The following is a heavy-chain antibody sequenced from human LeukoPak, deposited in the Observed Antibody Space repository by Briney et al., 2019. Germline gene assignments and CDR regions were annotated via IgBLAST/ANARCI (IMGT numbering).Heavy chain of an antibody. CDR2: ISAYNGNT. CDR1: GYTFTSYG. V-gene: IGHV1-18*04. Sequence: ASVKVSCKASGYTFTSYGISWVRQAPGQGLEWMGWISAYNGNTNYAQKLQGRVTMTTDTSTSTAYMELRSLRSDDTAVYYCAREYRPAAATGYNWFDPWGQGTLDTVSS. J-gene: IGHJ5*02. CDR3: AREYRPAAATGYNWFDP. D-gene: IGHD2-2*01.